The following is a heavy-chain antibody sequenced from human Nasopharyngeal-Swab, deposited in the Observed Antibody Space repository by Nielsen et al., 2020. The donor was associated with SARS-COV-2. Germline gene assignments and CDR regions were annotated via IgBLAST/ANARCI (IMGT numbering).Heavy chain of an antibody. CDR2: IWYDGSNK. D-gene: IGHD5-12*01. CDR3: ASARSGYDSDFDY. V-gene: IGHV3-33*01. Sequence: WIRQPPGKGLEWVAVIWYDGSNKYYTDSVKGRFTISRDNSKNKLYLQMNSLRAEDTAVYYCASARSGYDSDFDYWGQGTLVTVSS. J-gene: IGHJ4*02.